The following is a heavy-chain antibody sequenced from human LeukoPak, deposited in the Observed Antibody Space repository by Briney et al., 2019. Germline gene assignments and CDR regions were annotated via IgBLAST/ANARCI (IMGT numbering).Heavy chain of an antibody. J-gene: IGHJ3*02. CDR2: IYSGGST. CDR1: GFTVSSNY. CDR3: ARDLGPDAFDI. Sequence: GGSLRLSCAASGFTVSSNYMSWVRQAPGKGLEWVSVIYSGGSTYYADSVKGRFTISRDNSKNTLYLQMNSLRAEDTAVYYCARDLGPDAFDIWGQGTMVTVSS. V-gene: IGHV3-53*01. D-gene: IGHD7-27*01.